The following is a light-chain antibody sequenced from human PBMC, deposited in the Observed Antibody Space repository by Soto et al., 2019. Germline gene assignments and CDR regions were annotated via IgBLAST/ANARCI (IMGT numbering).Light chain of an antibody. J-gene: IGLJ2*01. CDR3: ESYDSRLSGHVV. CDR1: SSNIGAGYD. Sequence: QSVLTQPPSVSGAPGQRVTISCTGSSSNIGAGYDVHWYQQLPGPAPKLLIYGNSNRPSGVPDRFSGSKSGTSAGLAITGLQAEDEADYYCESYDSRLSGHVVFGGGTKLTVL. V-gene: IGLV1-40*01. CDR2: GNS.